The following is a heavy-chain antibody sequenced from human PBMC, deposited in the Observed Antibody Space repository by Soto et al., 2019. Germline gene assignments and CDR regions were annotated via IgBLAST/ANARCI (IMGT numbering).Heavy chain of an antibody. Sequence: SRPTLVNPTQTLTLTCSFSGFSLTSSGEGXGWVRQPPGKTLEWLALIYWNEDKAYSPSLRSRVTISKDSSKKQVVLTMTNMDPVDTGTYFRAHRGWLAAPGYYYNPLDVWDPGTTVTGFS. CDR2: IYWNEDK. J-gene: IGHJ6*02. CDR1: GFSLTSSGEG. D-gene: IGHD6-25*01. V-gene: IGHV2-5*01. CDR3: AHRGWLAAPGYYYNPLDV.